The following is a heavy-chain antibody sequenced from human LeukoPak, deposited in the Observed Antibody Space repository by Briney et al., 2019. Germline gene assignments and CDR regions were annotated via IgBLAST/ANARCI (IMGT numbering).Heavy chain of an antibody. Sequence: SETLSLTCAVYGGSFSGYYWSWIRQPPGKGLEWIGEINHSGSTNYNPSLKSRVTISVDTSKNQFSLKLSSVTAADTAVYYCARGRDYYDSSGYYGPEFRDAFDIWGQGTMVTVSS. CDR2: INHSGST. CDR3: ARGRDYYDSSGYYGPEFRDAFDI. V-gene: IGHV4-34*01. D-gene: IGHD3-22*01. CDR1: GGSFSGYY. J-gene: IGHJ3*02.